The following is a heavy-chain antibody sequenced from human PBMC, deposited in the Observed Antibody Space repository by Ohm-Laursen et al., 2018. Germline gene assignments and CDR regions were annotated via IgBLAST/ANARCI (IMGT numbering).Heavy chain of an antibody. J-gene: IGHJ4*02. CDR2: ISGGGEST. D-gene: IGHD4-17*01. CDR1: GFTFYNFA. CDR3: AKSRTTPVTRDLDY. Sequence: SLRLSCAASGFTFYNFAMTWVRQAPGKGLEWVSSISGGGESTFYADSVEGRFTISRDNSKNTLYLQMNSLRVEDTAVYFCAKSRTTPVTRDLDYWGQGTLVTVSS. V-gene: IGHV3-23*01.